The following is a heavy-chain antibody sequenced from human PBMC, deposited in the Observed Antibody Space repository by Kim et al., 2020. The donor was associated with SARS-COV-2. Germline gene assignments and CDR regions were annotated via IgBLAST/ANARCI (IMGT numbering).Heavy chain of an antibody. Sequence: SETLSLTCTVSGGSISSGSYYWSWIRQPAGKGLEWIGRIYTSGSTNYNPSLKSRVTISVDTSKNQFSLKLSSVTAADTAVYYCARMRWVGDSSGWTAAFDIWGQGTMVTVSS. CDR1: GGSISSGSYY. V-gene: IGHV4-61*02. CDR2: IYTSGST. D-gene: IGHD3-22*01. CDR3: ARMRWVGDSSGWTAAFDI. J-gene: IGHJ3*02.